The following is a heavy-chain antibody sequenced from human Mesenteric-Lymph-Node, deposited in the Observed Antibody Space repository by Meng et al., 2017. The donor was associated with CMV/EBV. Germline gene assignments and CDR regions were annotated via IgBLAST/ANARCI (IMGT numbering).Heavy chain of an antibody. Sequence: SETLSLTCAVSGDSISSSNWWSWVRQPPGKALEWIGEIYQSGGTNYNPSLKSQVTMSIDVSKNQFSLKLSSVTAADTAVYYCARVPFNTAMNYFYYYYGMDVWGQGTTVTVSS. CDR2: IYQSGGT. CDR3: ARVPFNTAMNYFYYYYGMDV. J-gene: IGHJ6*02. CDR1: GDSISSSNW. D-gene: IGHD5-18*01. V-gene: IGHV4-4*02.